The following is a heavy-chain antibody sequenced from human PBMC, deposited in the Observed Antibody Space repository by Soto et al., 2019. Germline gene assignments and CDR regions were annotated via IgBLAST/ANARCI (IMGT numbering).Heavy chain of an antibody. CDR1: GFTFSSYG. Sequence: GGSLRLSCAASGFTFSSYGMHWVRQAPGKGLEWVAVISYDGSNKYYADSVKGRFTISRDNSKNTLYLQMNSLRAEDTAVYYCAKARPEYYYDSSGYPNDYWGQGTLVTVSS. J-gene: IGHJ4*02. V-gene: IGHV3-30*18. CDR2: ISYDGSNK. CDR3: AKARPEYYYDSSGYPNDY. D-gene: IGHD3-22*01.